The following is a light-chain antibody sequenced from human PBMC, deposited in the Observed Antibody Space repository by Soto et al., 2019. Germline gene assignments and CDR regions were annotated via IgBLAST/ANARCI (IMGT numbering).Light chain of an antibody. CDR3: SSYSGTNYHYV. Sequence: QSALTQPASVSGSPGQSITISCTGTSSDVGGYNYVSWYQQHPGKAPKLMIYDVSERPSGVPDRFSGSKSGNTASLTVSGLQADDEADYYCSSYSGTNYHYVFGTGTKLTVL. V-gene: IGLV2-8*01. CDR1: SSDVGGYNY. CDR2: DVS. J-gene: IGLJ1*01.